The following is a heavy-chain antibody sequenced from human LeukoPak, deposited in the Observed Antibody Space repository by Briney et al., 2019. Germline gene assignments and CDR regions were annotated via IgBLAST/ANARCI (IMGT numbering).Heavy chain of an antibody. V-gene: IGHV4-30-2*01. Sequence: SETLSLTCTVSGGSISSGGYSWSWIRQPPGQGLEWIGYIYHSGSTYYNPSLKSRVTISVDRSKNQFSLKLSSVTAADTAVYYCAREKRRGVVAAQGESWFDPWGQGTLVTVSS. CDR1: GGSISSGGYS. CDR2: IYHSGST. CDR3: AREKRRGVVAAQGESWFDP. D-gene: IGHD2-15*01. J-gene: IGHJ5*02.